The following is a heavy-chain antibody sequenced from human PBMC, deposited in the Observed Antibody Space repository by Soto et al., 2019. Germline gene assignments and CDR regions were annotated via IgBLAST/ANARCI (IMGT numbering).Heavy chain of an antibody. CDR1: GFNFNIYA. CDR3: ATVHNTSRSFDY. V-gene: IGHV3-23*01. Sequence: PVGSLRLSCAASGFNFNIYAMTWVRQAPGKGLEWVSTTGATGRTTYYADSVKGRFTVSRDNSKNTLDLQMSNLRAEDTAVYYCATVHNTSRSFDYWGQGTLVTSPQ. CDR2: TGATGRTT. J-gene: IGHJ4*02. D-gene: IGHD1-20*01.